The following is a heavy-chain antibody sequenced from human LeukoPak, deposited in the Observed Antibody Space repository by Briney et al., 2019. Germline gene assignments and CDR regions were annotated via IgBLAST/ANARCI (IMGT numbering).Heavy chain of an antibody. Sequence: SVKVSCKASGYTFTSYGISWVRQAPGQGLEWMGGIIPIFGTANYAQKFQGRVTITADESTSTAYMELSSLRSEDTAVYYCAREFLSYYYDSSGYCRNWFDPWGQGTLVTVSS. CDR3: AREFLSYYYDSSGYCRNWFDP. D-gene: IGHD3-22*01. CDR1: GYTFTSYG. V-gene: IGHV1-69*13. CDR2: IIPIFGTA. J-gene: IGHJ5*02.